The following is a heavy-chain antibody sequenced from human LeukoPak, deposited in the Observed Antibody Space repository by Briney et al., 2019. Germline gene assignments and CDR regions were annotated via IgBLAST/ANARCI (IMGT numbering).Heavy chain of an antibody. CDR1: GGSIRSSYYY. D-gene: IGHD3-9*01. Sequence: PSETLSLTCTVSGGSIRSSYYYWGWIRQPPGKGLEWIGSIYYSGSTYYNPSLKSRVTISVDTSKNQFSLKLSSVTAADTAVYYCARHESYYDILTGYSNGLAFDYWGQGTLVTVSS. J-gene: IGHJ4*02. CDR3: ARHESYYDILTGYSNGLAFDY. CDR2: IYYSGST. V-gene: IGHV4-39*01.